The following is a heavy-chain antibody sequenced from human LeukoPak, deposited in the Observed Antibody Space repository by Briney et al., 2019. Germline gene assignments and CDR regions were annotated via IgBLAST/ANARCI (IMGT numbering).Heavy chain of an antibody. V-gene: IGHV1-69*13. CDR1: GGTFSSYA. Sequence: SVKVSCKASGGTFSSYAISWVRQAPGQGLEWMGGIIPIFGTANYAQKFQGRVTITADESTSTAYMELSSLRSEDTAVYYCARATAAGTPRFDYWGQGTLVTVSS. CDR2: IIPIFGTA. D-gene: IGHD6-13*01. CDR3: ARATAAGTPRFDY. J-gene: IGHJ4*02.